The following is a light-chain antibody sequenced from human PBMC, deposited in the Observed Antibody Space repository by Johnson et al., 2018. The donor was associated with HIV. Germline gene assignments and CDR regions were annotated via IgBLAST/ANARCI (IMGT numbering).Light chain of an antibody. V-gene: IGLV1-51*01. CDR1: SSNIGNNY. CDR3: GTWESSLTVYV. J-gene: IGLJ1*01. CDR2: DNN. Sequence: QPVLTQPPSVSAAPGQKVTISCSGTSSNIGNNYVSWYQQFTGKAPKLLIYDNNERPSGNHERFCGSKYGPSAHMGINGVQTGEEAEYYSGTWESSLTVYVFGTGTKVTVL.